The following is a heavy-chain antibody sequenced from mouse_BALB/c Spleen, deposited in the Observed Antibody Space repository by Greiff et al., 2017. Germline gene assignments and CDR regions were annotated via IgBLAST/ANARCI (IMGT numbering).Heavy chain of an antibody. Sequence: EVKLQESGAELVKPGASVKLSCTASGFNIKDTYMHWVKQRPEQGLEWIGRIDPANGNTKYDPKFQGKATITADTSSNTAYLQLSSLTSEDTAVYYCARTVYGNYAMDYWGQGTSVTVSS. CDR1: GFNIKDTY. V-gene: IGHV14-3*02. J-gene: IGHJ4*01. D-gene: IGHD2-1*01. CDR2: IDPANGNT. CDR3: ARTVYGNYAMDY.